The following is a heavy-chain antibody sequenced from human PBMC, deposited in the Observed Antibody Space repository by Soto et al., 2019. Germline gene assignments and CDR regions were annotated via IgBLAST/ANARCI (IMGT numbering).Heavy chain of an antibody. Sequence: GGSLRLSCVESGFNFSNYAVAWVRQAPGKGLEWVSSISGSGRGSRPYYADPVQGRFTISRDHSKNIVSLQMDSLRVDDTAVYYCTRERSLVSFLFDYWGPGTLVTVSS. D-gene: IGHD3-16*01. CDR1: GFNFSNYA. V-gene: IGHV3-23*01. CDR2: ISGSGRGSRP. CDR3: TRERSLVSFLFDY. J-gene: IGHJ4*02.